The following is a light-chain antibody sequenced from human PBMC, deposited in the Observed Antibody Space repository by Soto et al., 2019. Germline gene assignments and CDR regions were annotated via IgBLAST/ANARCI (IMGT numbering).Light chain of an antibody. CDR2: GAS. Sequence: ESVLTQSPGTLSLSPGERATLSCRASQSVSSSYLAWYQQKPGQAPRLLIYGASSRPTGIPDRFSGSGSGTDFTLTISRLEPEDFAVYYCQQYGSSPPIPFGQGTRLEI. J-gene: IGKJ5*01. V-gene: IGKV3-20*01. CDR3: QQYGSSPPIP. CDR1: QSVSSSY.